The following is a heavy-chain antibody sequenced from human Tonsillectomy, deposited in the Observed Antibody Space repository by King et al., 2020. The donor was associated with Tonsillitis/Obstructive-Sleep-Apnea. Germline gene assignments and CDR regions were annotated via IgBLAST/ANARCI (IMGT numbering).Heavy chain of an antibody. CDR1: GFTFSSYG. D-gene: IGHD2-2*01. CDR2: IWYDGSNK. Sequence: VQLVESGGGVVQPGRSLRLSCAASGFTFSSYGMHWVRQAPGKGLEWVAVIWYDGSNKYYADSVKGRFTISRDNSKNTLYLQMNSLRAEDTAVYYCARELGPYCSSTSCLTPPHHRWFDPWGQGTLVTVSS. V-gene: IGHV3-33*01. CDR3: ARELGPYCSSTSCLTPPHHRWFDP. J-gene: IGHJ5*02.